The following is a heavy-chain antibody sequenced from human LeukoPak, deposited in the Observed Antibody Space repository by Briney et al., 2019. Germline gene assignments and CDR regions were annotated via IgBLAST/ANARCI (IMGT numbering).Heavy chain of an antibody. CDR2: ISSSSIYI. V-gene: IGHV3-21*01. J-gene: IGHJ4*02. Sequence: GGSLRLSCAASGFTFSSYAMSWVRQAPGKWLEWVSSISSSSIYIYYADSVKGRFTISRDNAKNSLYLQMNSLRAEDTAVYYCAREDYWGQGTLVTVSS. CDR1: GFTFSSYA. CDR3: AREDY.